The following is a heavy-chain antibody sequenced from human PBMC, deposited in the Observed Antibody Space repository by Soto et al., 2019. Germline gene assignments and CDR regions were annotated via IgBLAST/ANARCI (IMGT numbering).Heavy chain of an antibody. V-gene: IGHV5-51*01. CDR2: IYPGDSDT. CDR3: ARLRGARYCSSTSCPNWFDP. D-gene: IGHD2-2*01. Sequence: XESLKVSWKCSGDRFTSYGIGLVLQMPGKGLEWMGIIYPGDSDTRYSPSFQGQVTISADKSISTAYLQWSSLKASDTAMYYCARLRGARYCSSTSCPNWFDPWGQRTLVTVSS. CDR1: GDRFTSYG. J-gene: IGHJ5*02.